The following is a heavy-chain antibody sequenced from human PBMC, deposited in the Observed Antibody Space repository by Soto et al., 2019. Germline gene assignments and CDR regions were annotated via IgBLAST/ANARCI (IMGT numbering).Heavy chain of an antibody. D-gene: IGHD3-3*01. CDR1: GFSFASFA. Sequence: GSLRLSCTTSGFSFASFAMTWVRQAPGKGLEWVATISGSDGKTYYADSVKGRFSISRDTSRNTLYLQMNSLRADHTAIYYCAKWSYLDYWGQGTRVTV. CDR3: AKWSYLDY. J-gene: IGHJ4*02. V-gene: IGHV3-23*01. CDR2: ISGSDGKT.